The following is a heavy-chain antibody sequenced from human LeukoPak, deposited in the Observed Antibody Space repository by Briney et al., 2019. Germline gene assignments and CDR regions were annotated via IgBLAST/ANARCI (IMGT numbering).Heavy chain of an antibody. J-gene: IGHJ4*02. CDR2: IYHSGST. D-gene: IGHD4-17*01. CDR3: ARYGDYDQNYFDY. CDR1: GYSISSGYY. Sequence: SETLSLTCAVSGYSISSGYYWGWIRQPPGKGLEWIGSIYHSGSTCYNPSLKSRVTISVDTSKNQFSLKLSSVTAADTAVYYCARYGDYDQNYFDYWGQGTLVTVSS. V-gene: IGHV4-38-2*01.